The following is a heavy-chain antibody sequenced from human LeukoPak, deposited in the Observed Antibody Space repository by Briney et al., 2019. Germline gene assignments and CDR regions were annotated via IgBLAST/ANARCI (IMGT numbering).Heavy chain of an antibody. CDR2: ITSSSSYI. D-gene: IGHD4-23*01. CDR1: GFTFSSYI. CDR3: ARDGDTVLTRGYYYYMDV. V-gene: IGHV3-21*01. J-gene: IGHJ6*03. Sequence: GGSLRLSCAASGFTFSSYIMNWVGQAPGKGPEWVSSITSSSSYIYYADSVKGRFTISRDNARNSLYLQMNSLRAEDTALYYCARDGDTVLTRGYYYYMDVWGKGTTVTVSS.